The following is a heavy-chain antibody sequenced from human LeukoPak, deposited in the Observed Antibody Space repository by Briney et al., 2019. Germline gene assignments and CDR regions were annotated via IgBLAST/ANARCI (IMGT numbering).Heavy chain of an antibody. Sequence: WASVKVSCKASGYTFTSYAMHWVRQAPGQRLEWMGWINAGNGNTKYSQKFQGRVTITRDTSASTAYMELSSLRSEDTAVYYCARESTLIAVAGPEYDYWGQGTLVTVSS. V-gene: IGHV1-3*01. D-gene: IGHD6-19*01. CDR3: ARESTLIAVAGPEYDY. CDR2: INAGNGNT. CDR1: GYTFTSYA. J-gene: IGHJ4*02.